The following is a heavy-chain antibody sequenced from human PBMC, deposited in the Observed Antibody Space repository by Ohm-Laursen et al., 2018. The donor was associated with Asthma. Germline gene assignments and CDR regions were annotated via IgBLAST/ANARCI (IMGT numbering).Heavy chain of an antibody. CDR3: AKDGQDFWSGYPSYGMDV. V-gene: IGHV3-23*01. J-gene: IGHJ6*02. CDR1: GFTFSSYA. CDR2: ISGSGGST. D-gene: IGHD3-3*01. Sequence: SLRLSCSASGFTFSSYAMSWVRQAPGKGLEWVSAISGSGGSTYYADSVKGRFTISRDNSKNTLYLQMNSLRAEDTAVYYCAKDGQDFWSGYPSYGMDVWGQGTTVTVSS.